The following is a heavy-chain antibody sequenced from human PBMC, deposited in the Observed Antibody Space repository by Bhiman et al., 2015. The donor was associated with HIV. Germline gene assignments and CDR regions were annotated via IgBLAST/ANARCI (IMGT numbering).Heavy chain of an antibody. CDR3: ASGSGSVNFDY. J-gene: IGHJ4*02. V-gene: IGHV3-33*01. Sequence: QVQLVESGGGVVQPGRSLRLSCAASGFTFSNYGIHWVRQAPGKGLEWVAVIWYDGSNKYYADSVKGRFTISRDNSKNTLYLQMNSLRAEDTAVYYCASGSGSVNFDYWGQGTLVTVSS. D-gene: IGHD3-10*01. CDR2: IWYDGSNK. CDR1: GFTFSNYG.